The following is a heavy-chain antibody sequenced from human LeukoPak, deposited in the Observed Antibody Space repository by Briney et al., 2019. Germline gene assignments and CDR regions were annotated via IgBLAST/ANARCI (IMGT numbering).Heavy chain of an antibody. Sequence: SETLSLTCTVSGGSISSSSYYWGWIRQPPGKGLEWIGSIYYSGSTYYNPSLKSRVTISVDTSKNQFSLKLSSVTAADTAVYYCARAYGSATNWFDPWGQGTLVTVSS. CDR1: GGSISSSSYY. D-gene: IGHD3-10*01. J-gene: IGHJ5*02. CDR3: ARAYGSATNWFDP. V-gene: IGHV4-39*07. CDR2: IYYSGST.